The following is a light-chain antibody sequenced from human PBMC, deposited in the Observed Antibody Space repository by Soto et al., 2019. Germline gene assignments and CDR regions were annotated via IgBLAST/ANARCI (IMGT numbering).Light chain of an antibody. CDR2: GAS. J-gene: IGKJ2*01. V-gene: IGKV3-20*01. CDR1: QSVSSSY. CDR3: QQYGSSPPYI. Sequence: EIVLTQSPGTLSLSPGERATLSCRASQSVSSSYLAWYQQKPGQAPRLLIYGASSRATGIPDRFSGSGSGKDFTPTISRLEPEDFAVYYCQQYGSSPPYIFGQGTKVDIK.